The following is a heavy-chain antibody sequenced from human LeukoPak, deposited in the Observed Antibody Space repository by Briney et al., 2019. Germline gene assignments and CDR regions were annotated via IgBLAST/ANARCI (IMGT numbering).Heavy chain of an antibody. CDR3: ATPFKYGSGRDPFDY. D-gene: IGHD3-10*01. CDR2: ISGSGGST. Sequence: GGSLRLSCAASGFTFSSYGMSWVRQAPGKGLEWVSAISGSGGSTYYADSVKGRFTISRDNSKNTLYLQMNSLRAEDTAVYYCATPFKYGSGRDPFDYWGQGTPVTVSS. CDR1: GFTFSSYG. J-gene: IGHJ4*02. V-gene: IGHV3-23*01.